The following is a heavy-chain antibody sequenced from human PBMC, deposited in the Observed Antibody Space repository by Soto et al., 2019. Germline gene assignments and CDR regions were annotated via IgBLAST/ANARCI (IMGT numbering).Heavy chain of an antibody. CDR3: ARLRLYYYDSSGYYIASGMDV. CDR2: IYYSGST. J-gene: IGHJ6*02. Sequence: SATLSLTCTVSGGSISSSSYYWGWIRQPPGKGLEWIGSIYYSGSTYYNPSLKSRVTISVDTSKNRFSLKLSSVTAADTAVYYCARLRLYYYDSSGYYIASGMDVWGQGTTVTVSS. CDR1: GGSISSSSYY. V-gene: IGHV4-39*01. D-gene: IGHD3-22*01.